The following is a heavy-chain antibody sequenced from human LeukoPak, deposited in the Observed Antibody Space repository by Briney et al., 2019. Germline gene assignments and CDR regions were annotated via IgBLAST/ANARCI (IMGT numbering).Heavy chain of an antibody. CDR2: IFHSGST. J-gene: IGHJ4*02. Sequence: SETLSLTCTVSGHSISSDYYWGWIRQPPGKGLEWIGSIFHSGSTYYNPSLKSRVTISVDTSKNQFSLKLSSVTAADTAVYYCAGSMAVAGLSFDYWGQGTLVTVSS. CDR1: GHSISSDYY. D-gene: IGHD6-19*01. CDR3: AGSMAVAGLSFDY. V-gene: IGHV4-38-2*02.